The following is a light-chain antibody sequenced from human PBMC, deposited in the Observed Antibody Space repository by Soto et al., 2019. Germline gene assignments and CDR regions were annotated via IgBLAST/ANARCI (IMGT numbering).Light chain of an antibody. V-gene: IGLV2-14*01. J-gene: IGLJ1*01. CDR1: SSDVGGYNY. CDR2: EVS. CDR3: NSYTSKSTGV. Sequence: QSALTQPASVSGSPGQSITISCTGTSSDVGGYNYVSWYQQHPGKAPKLIIYEVSNRPSGVSIPFSGSKSGNTASLTISGLQAEDEADYYCNSYTSKSTGVFGTGTKLTVL.